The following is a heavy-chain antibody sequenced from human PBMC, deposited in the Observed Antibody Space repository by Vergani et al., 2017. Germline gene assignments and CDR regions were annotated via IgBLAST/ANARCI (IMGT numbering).Heavy chain of an antibody. D-gene: IGHD3-3*01. J-gene: IGHJ4*02. CDR1: GFTFSIYA. Sequence: EVQLLESGGDLVQPGGSLRLSCVASGFTFSIYAMSWVRQAPGKGLEWVSYISSSSSTIYYADSVKGRFTISRDNAKNSLYLQMNSLRAEDTAVYYCARVRGPTIFGDKYYFDYWGQGTLVTVSS. CDR3: ARVRGPTIFGDKYYFDY. V-gene: IGHV3-48*01. CDR2: ISSSSSTI.